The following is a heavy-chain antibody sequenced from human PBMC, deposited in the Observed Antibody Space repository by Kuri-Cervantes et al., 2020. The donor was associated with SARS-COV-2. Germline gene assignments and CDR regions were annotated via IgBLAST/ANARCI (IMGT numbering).Heavy chain of an antibody. V-gene: IGHV4-39*01. CDR2: IYYSAST. J-gene: IGHJ3*02. CDR1: GGSISSSSYY. CDR3: ARHSEYGDYVPPGGAFDI. D-gene: IGHD4-17*01. Sequence: SETLSLTCTVSGGSISSSSYYWGWIRQPPGKGLEWIGSIYYSASTYYNPSLKSRVTISVDTSKNQFSLKLSSVTAADTAVYYCARHSEYGDYVPPGGAFDIWGQGTMVTVSS.